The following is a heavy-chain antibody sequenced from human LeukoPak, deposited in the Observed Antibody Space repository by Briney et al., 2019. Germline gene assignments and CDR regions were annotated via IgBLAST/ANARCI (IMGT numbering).Heavy chain of an antibody. J-gene: IGHJ4*02. CDR2: ISAYNGNT. D-gene: IGHD3-22*01. CDR1: AYTFSNYY. CDR3: ARDYYDSSGYLDY. Sequence: ASVKVSCKASAYTFSNYYIHWVRQAPGQGLEWMGWISAYNGNTNYAQKLQGRVTMTTDTSTSTAYMELRSLRSDDTAVYYCARDYYDSSGYLDYWGQGTLVTVSS. V-gene: IGHV1-18*04.